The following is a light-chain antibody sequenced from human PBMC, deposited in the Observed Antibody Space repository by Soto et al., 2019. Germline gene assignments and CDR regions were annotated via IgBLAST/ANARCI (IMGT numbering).Light chain of an antibody. V-gene: IGKV1-6*01. CDR3: LLDYAYFWA. J-gene: IGKJ1*01. CDR1: QGIRSA. Sequence: AIQLTQSPSSLSASVGDRVTITCRASQGIRSALGWYQQKPGKVPKPLIYAASTLQSGVPSRFSGSGFGTDFTLTINSLQPEDFATYYCLLDYAYFWAFGQGTKVDIK. CDR2: AAS.